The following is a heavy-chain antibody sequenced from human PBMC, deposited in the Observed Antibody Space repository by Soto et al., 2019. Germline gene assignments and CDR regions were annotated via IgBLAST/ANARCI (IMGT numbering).Heavy chain of an antibody. J-gene: IGHJ4*02. D-gene: IGHD6-19*01. CDR2: IYYSGST. Sequence: SETLSLTCTVSGDSISSYYWSWIRQPPGKGLEWIGYIYYSGSTNYNPSLKSRVTISVDTSKNQISLKLSSVTAADTAVYYCARDQGIAVAVFDYWGQGTLVTVSS. V-gene: IGHV4-59*01. CDR1: GDSISSYY. CDR3: ARDQGIAVAVFDY.